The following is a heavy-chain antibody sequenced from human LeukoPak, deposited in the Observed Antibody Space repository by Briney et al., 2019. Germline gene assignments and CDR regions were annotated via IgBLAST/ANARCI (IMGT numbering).Heavy chain of an antibody. CDR2: IHHSGST. V-gene: IGHV4-38-2*02. CDR1: GYSISRGYH. J-gene: IGHJ3*02. CDR3: ARGGAGTTKGAFDI. D-gene: IGHD1-7*01. Sequence: TSETLSLTCTVSGYSISRGYHWGWIRQPPGKGLEWIGSIHHSGSTYHNPSLKSRVTISVDRSKNQFSLKLSSVTAADTAVYYCARGGAGTTKGAFDIWGQGTMVTVSS.